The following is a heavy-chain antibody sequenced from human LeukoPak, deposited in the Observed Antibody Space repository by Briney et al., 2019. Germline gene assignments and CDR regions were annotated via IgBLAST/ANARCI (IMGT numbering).Heavy chain of an antibody. J-gene: IGHJ6*03. CDR2: ISGSCGST. CDR1: GFTFSSYA. Sequence: PGGSLRLSCAASGFTFSSYAMSWVRRAPGKALEWVSAISGSCGSTYYADSVKGRFTISRDNSKNTLYLQMNSLRAEDTAVYYCAKEGGYDHYYYYYYMDVWGKGTTVTVSS. D-gene: IGHD5-12*01. CDR3: AKEGGYDHYYYYYYMDV. V-gene: IGHV3-23*01.